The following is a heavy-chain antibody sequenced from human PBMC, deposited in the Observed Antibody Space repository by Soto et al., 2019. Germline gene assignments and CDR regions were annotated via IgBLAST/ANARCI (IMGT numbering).Heavy chain of an antibody. V-gene: IGHV1-18*01. CDR1: GYSFMKYG. CDR2: ISPYSGYT. J-gene: IGHJ4*02. Sequence: ASVKVSCKGFGYSFMKYGINWVRQAPGQGLEWVGWISPYSGYTHSAQKFHGRLTLTTDTAASTAYMELRILRSADTALYYCARSAPFDIYAITPVEFWGQGTLVTVSS. D-gene: IGHD3-9*01. CDR3: ARSAPFDIYAITPVEF.